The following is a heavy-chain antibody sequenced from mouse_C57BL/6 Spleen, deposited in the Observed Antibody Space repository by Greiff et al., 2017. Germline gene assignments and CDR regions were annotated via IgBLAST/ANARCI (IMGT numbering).Heavy chain of an antibody. CDR1: GFTFSSYG. CDR2: ISSGGSYT. Sequence: EVMLVESGGDLVKPGGSLKLSCAASGFTFSSYGMSWVRQTPDKRLEWVATISSGGSYTYYPDSVKGRFTISRDNAKNTLYLQMSSLKSEDTAMYYCARLNYGSSYLAYWGQGTLVTVSA. CDR3: ARLNYGSSYLAY. V-gene: IGHV5-6*01. D-gene: IGHD1-1*01. J-gene: IGHJ3*01.